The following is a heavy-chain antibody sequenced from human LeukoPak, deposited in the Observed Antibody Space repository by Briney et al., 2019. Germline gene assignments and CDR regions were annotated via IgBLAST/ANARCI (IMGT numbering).Heavy chain of an antibody. D-gene: IGHD3-16*02. Sequence: PSQTLSLTCTVSGGSISSGGYYWSWIRQHPGTGLEWIGYIYYSGSTYYNPSLKSRVTISVDTSKNQFSLKLSSVTAADTAVYYCARTLEYYDYVWGSYRPSEWFDPWGQGTLVTVSS. CDR3: ARTLEYYDYVWGSYRPSEWFDP. CDR2: IYYSGST. CDR1: GGSISSGGYY. V-gene: IGHV4-31*03. J-gene: IGHJ5*02.